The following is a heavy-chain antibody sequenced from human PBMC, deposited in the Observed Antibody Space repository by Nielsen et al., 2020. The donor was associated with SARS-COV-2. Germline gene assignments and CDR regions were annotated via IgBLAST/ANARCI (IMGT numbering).Heavy chain of an antibody. D-gene: IGHD2-21*01. J-gene: IGHJ5*02. CDR3: ARHFRGIAVWFDP. CDR2: TYPGDSDT. Sequence: GESLKISCKGSGYSFTSYWIGWVRQMPGKGLEWMGITYPGDSDTRYSPSFQGQVTISADKSTTTAYLQWSSLKASDSAIYYCARHFRGIAVWFDPWGQGTLVSVSS. CDR1: GYSFTSYW. V-gene: IGHV5-51*01.